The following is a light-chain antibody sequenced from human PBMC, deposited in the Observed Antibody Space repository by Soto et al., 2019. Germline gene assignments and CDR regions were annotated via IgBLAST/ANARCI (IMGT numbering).Light chain of an antibody. Sequence: TQSPVTLSLSLGERATLSCRASERIYSAYLGWYQQKPGQAPRLLIYGTSSRATGIPDRFSGSGSGTDFTLTISRLEPEDFAVYYCQQYGNSPITFGQGTRLEIK. CDR1: ERIYSAY. J-gene: IGKJ5*01. CDR3: QQYGNSPIT. V-gene: IGKV3-20*01. CDR2: GTS.